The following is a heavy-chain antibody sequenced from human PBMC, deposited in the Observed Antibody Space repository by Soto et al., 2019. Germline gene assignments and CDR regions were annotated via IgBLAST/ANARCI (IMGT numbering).Heavy chain of an antibody. D-gene: IGHD3-3*01. V-gene: IGHV2-5*02. CDR1: GFSLSTSGAA. CDR3: AHRATMTIFGLIIDNGIWFDP. Sequence: QINLIESGPTLVKPTQTLTLTCTFSGFSLSTSGAAVGGVRQPPGRALEWLALIYWDGDKRYNASLGNRLTITNDTSMNQVVLTLTNVDPADTATYYCAHRATMTIFGLIIDNGIWFDPWGQGTRVIVSS. J-gene: IGHJ5*02. CDR2: IYWDGDK.